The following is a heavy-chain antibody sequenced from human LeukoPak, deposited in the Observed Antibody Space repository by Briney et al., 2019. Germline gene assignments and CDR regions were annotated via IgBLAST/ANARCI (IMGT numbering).Heavy chain of an antibody. J-gene: IGHJ4*02. CDR3: ARQDSSGRDY. CDR1: GGSISSSSYY. V-gene: IGHV4-39*01. D-gene: IGHD4-11*01. Sequence: ASETLSLTCTVSGGSISSSSYYWGGIRQSPGKGLEWIGSVYYSGRTYYNPSLKSRVTISGDTSKNQFSLRLGSVTAADTAVYYCARQDSSGRDYWGQGTLVTVSS. CDR2: VYYSGRT.